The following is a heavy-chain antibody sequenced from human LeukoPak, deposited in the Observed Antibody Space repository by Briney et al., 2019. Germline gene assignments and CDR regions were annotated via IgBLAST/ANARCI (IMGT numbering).Heavy chain of an antibody. J-gene: IGHJ5*01. CDR2: ISTYNGNT. CDR1: GYTFKNYG. Sequence: GASVKVSCKASGYTFKNYGISWVRQAHGQGLGGMGWISTYNGNTKHAQKVQGRLTLTADASTSTAYMELRGLRSDDTAVYYCARDPSNTSGWYIWFDFWGQGTLVTVSS. CDR3: ARDPSNTSGWYIWFDF. V-gene: IGHV1-18*04. D-gene: IGHD6-19*01.